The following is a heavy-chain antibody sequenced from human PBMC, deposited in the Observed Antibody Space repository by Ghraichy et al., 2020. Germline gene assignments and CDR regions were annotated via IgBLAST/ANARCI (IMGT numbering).Heavy chain of an antibody. Sequence: GESLNISCAASGFTFSSYGMHWVRQAPGKGLEWVAVIWYDGSNKYYADSVKGRFTISRDNSKNTLYLQMNSLRAEDTAVYYCARAQNYYYGMDVWGQGTTVTVSS. CDR2: IWYDGSNK. V-gene: IGHV3-33*01. CDR1: GFTFSSYG. CDR3: ARAQNYYYGMDV. J-gene: IGHJ6*02.